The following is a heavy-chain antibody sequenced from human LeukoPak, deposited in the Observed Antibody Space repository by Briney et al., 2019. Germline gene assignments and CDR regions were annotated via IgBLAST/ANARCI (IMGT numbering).Heavy chain of an antibody. CDR3: ARDRNYYDSSGYLDY. Sequence: GRSLRLSCAASGFTFSSYAMHWVRQAPGKGLEWVAVISYDGSNKYYADSVKGRFTISRDNSKNTLYLQMNSLRAEDTAVYYCARDRNYYDSSGYLDYWGQGTLVTVSS. CDR2: ISYDGSNK. CDR1: GFTFSSYA. D-gene: IGHD3-22*01. V-gene: IGHV3-30*04. J-gene: IGHJ4*02.